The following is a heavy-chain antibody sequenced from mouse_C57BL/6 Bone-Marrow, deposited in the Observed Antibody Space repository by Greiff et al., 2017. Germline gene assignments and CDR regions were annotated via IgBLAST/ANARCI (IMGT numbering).Heavy chain of an antibody. CDR3: ARGGLRRYAMDY. V-gene: IGHV1-81*01. CDR1: GYTFTSYG. CDR2: IYPRSGNT. Sequence: QVHVKQSGAELARPGASVKLSCKASGYTFTSYGISWVKQRTGQGLEWIGEIYPRSGNTYYNEKFKGKATLTADKSSSTAYMELRSLTSEDSAVYFCARGGLRRYAMDYWGQGTSVTVSS. D-gene: IGHD2-4*01. J-gene: IGHJ4*01.